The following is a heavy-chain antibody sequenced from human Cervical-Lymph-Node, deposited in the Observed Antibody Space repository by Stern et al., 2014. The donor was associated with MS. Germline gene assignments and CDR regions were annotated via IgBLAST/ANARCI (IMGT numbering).Heavy chain of an antibody. CDR2: IKRDGSET. Sequence: EVQLVESGGGLVQPGGSQRLSCVASGSPFSTSGMGWVRQPPGKGLEWVANIKRDGSETYYLDSVKGRFTISRDNAKSSLYLEMNSLRAEDTAVYYCTRFLQSGWSDLFDSWGRGTLVTVSS. J-gene: IGHJ5*01. CDR1: GSPFSTSG. D-gene: IGHD6-19*01. CDR3: TRFLQSGWSDLFDS. V-gene: IGHV3-7*01.